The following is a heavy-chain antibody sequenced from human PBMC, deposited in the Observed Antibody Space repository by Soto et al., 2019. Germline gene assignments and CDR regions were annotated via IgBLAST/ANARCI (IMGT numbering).Heavy chain of an antibody. D-gene: IGHD1-26*01. V-gene: IGHV3-23*01. CDR3: AQGVELDV. CDR2: IGDSGAST. CDR1: GFSFSSFA. J-gene: IGHJ6*04. Sequence: EVLLLESGGGLVQPGGSLRLSCEASGFSFSSFAMNWVRQAPGKGLEWVSAIGDSGASTYYADSVKGRFTISRDNSRNTLYLHLNSLRAEDTSVYYCAQGVELDVWGNGTTVTVSS.